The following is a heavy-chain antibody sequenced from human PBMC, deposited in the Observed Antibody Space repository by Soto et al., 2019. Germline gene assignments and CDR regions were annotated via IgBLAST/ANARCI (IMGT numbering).Heavy chain of an antibody. CDR2: IYSGGST. D-gene: IGHD2-2*02. J-gene: IGHJ6*03. CDR3: ARGVIVVVPAAIEYYYMDV. Sequence: GGSLRLSCAASGFTVSSNYMSWVRQAPGKGLEWVSVIYSGGSTYYADSVKGRFTISRDNSKNTLYLQMNSLRAEETAVYYCARGVIVVVPAAIEYYYMDVWGKGTTVTVSS. V-gene: IGHV3-66*01. CDR1: GFTVSSNY.